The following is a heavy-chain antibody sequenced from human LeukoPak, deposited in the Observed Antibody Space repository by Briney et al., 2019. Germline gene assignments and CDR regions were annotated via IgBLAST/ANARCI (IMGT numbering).Heavy chain of an antibody. D-gene: IGHD6-13*01. V-gene: IGHV3-74*01. CDR3: ARDSGYSTITTYY. CDR2: ISSDGSGT. J-gene: IGHJ4*02. CDR1: GFTFSSSW. Sequence: QPGGSLRLSCAVSGFTFSSSWMHWVRQAPGKGLVWVSRISSDGSGTSYADSVKGRFTISRDNAKNMLYLQMNSLRAEDTAVYYCARDSGYSTITTYYWGQGTLVTVSS.